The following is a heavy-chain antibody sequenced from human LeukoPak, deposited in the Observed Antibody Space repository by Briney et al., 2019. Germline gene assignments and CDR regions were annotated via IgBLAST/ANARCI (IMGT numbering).Heavy chain of an antibody. CDR1: GFTFSSYS. Sequence: GGSLRLSCAASGFTFSSYSMNWVRQAPGKGLEWVSSISSSSSYIYYADSVKGRFTISRDNAKNSLHLQMNSLRAEDTAVYYCARSDIVGAVLDVWGKGTTVTVSS. D-gene: IGHD1-26*01. V-gene: IGHV3-21*01. J-gene: IGHJ6*04. CDR3: ARSDIVGAVLDV. CDR2: ISSSSSYI.